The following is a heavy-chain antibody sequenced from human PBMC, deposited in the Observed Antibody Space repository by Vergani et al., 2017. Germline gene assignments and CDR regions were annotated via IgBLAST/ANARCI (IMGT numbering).Heavy chain of an antibody. Sequence: QVTLTESGPALVKPTQTLTLSCTFSGFSLTTTGVSLNWIRRPPGGALEWLARVDWEDDKFFSPSLGGRPAISKDTSRNRVVLTLTNVDSADTGTYYCARVGSPGSSPFDFWGLGAQVTVSS. CDR1: GFSLTTTGVS. J-gene: IGHJ4*02. V-gene: IGHV2-70*17. CDR3: ARVGSPGSSPFDF. D-gene: IGHD3-10*01. CDR2: VDWEDDK.